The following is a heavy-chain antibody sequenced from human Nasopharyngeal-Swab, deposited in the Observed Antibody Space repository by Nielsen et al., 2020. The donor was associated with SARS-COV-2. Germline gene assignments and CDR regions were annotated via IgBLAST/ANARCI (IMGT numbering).Heavy chain of an antibody. Sequence: GSLRLSCAVYGGSFSGYYWSWIRQPPGKGLEWMGEINHSGSTNYNPSLKSRVTISVDTSKNQFSLKLTSVTAADTAVYYCARGPHRRITIFGVVIESYYYGMDVWGQGTTVTVSS. V-gene: IGHV4-34*01. CDR2: INHSGST. CDR1: GGSFSGYY. D-gene: IGHD3-3*01. CDR3: ARGPHRRITIFGVVIESYYYGMDV. J-gene: IGHJ6*02.